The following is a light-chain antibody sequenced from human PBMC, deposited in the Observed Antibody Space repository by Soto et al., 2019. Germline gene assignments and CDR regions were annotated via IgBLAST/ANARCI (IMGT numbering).Light chain of an antibody. J-gene: IGLJ2*01. CDR3: GADHGSGSNFVV. Sequence: QPVLTQPPSASASLGASVTLTCTLSSGYMDWYQQRRGKGPRFVMRVGTGGIVGSKGDGIPDRFSVLGSGLNRYLTIKNIQEEDESDYHCGADHGSGSNFVVFGGGTKLTVL. CDR2: VGTGGIVG. CDR1: SGY. V-gene: IGLV9-49*01.